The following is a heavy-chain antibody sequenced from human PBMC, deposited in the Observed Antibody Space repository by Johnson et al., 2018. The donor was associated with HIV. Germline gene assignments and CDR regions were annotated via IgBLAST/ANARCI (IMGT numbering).Heavy chain of an antibody. V-gene: IGHV3-7*01. J-gene: IGHJ3*02. D-gene: IGHD1-26*01. CDR1: GFTFSSYW. CDR2: INQDGSEK. Sequence: EVQLVESGGGLVQPGGSLRLSCAASGFTFSSYWMSWVRQAPGKGLEWVANINQDGSEKYYVDSVKGRFTISRDNAKNSLYLQMNSLRAEDTAVYYCAKDRGSGDVFDIWGQGTMVIVSS. CDR3: AKDRGSGDVFDI.